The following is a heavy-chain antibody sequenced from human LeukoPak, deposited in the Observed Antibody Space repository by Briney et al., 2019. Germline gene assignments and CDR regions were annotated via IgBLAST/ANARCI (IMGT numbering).Heavy chain of an antibody. J-gene: IGHJ5*02. CDR3: ARARYCSSTSCRTNWFDP. D-gene: IGHD2-2*01. CDR2: ISAYNGNT. V-gene: IGHV1-18*01. Sequence: ASVKVSCKASGYTFTSYDINWVRQATGQGLEWMGWISAYNGNTNYAQKLQGRVTMTTDTSTSTAYMELRSLRSDDTAVYYCARARYCSSTSCRTNWFDPWGQGTLVTVSS. CDR1: GYTFTSYD.